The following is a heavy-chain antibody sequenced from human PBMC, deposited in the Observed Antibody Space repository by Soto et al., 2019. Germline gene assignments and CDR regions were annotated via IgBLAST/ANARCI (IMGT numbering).Heavy chain of an antibody. D-gene: IGHD5-12*01. J-gene: IGHJ6*03. CDR2: IYPGDSDT. CDR1: GSGFPGSG. V-gene: IGHV5-51*02. Sequence: PGESLKISCKGFGSGFPGSGSGWGRKLPGKGLGWMGIIYPGDSDTRYSPSFQGQVTISADKSISTAYLQWSSLKASDTAMYYCARHLSGYDENYYYYYYMDVWGKGTTVTVSS. CDR3: ARHLSGYDENYYYYYYMDV.